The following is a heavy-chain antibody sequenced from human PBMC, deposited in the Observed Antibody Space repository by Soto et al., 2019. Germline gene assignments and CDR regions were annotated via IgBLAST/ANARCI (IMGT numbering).Heavy chain of an antibody. J-gene: IGHJ6*02. CDR1: GATISSGGFY. CDR3: ARDDSFYGEPGYGMNV. V-gene: IGHV4-31*03. D-gene: IGHD4-17*01. Sequence: QVQLQESGPGLVEASQTLSLTCTVSGATISSGGFYWSWIRQRPGKGLEWIGHLYYTGSTYYNPSLHSRVTISVDMSRNQFSLKLRSVTAADTAKYFCARDDSFYGEPGYGMNVWGQGTTVTVSS. CDR2: LYYTGST.